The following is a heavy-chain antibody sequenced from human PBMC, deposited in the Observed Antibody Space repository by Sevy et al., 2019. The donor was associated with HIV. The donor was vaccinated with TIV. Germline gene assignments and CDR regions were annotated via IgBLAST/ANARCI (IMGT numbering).Heavy chain of an antibody. J-gene: IGHJ4*02. V-gene: IGHV1-18*01. CDR1: GYTFTSYG. D-gene: IGHD6-19*01. Sequence: ASVKVSCKASGYTFTSYGITWVRQAPGQGLEWMGWISANNGNTNYAQKVLGRVTMTTDTSTSTAYMELRSLRSDDTAVYYCARGDISGWSDYWGQGTLFTVSS. CDR3: ARGDISGWSDY. CDR2: ISANNGNT.